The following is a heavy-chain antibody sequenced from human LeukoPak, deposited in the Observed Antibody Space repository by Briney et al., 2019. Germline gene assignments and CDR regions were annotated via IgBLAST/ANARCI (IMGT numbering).Heavy chain of an antibody. V-gene: IGHV3-30-3*01. Sequence: GGSLRLSCAASGFTFSNYVMHWVRQAPGKGLEWVAVISYDGSNKYYADSVKGRFTISRVNSKNTLYLQMNSLRAEDTAVYYCASAYYDILTGYYHEFDYWGQGTLVTVSS. D-gene: IGHD3-9*01. CDR2: ISYDGSNK. CDR3: ASAYYDILTGYYHEFDY. J-gene: IGHJ4*02. CDR1: GFTFSNYV.